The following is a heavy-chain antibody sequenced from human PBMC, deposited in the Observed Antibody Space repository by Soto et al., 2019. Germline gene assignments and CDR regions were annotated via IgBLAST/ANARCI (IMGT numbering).Heavy chain of an antibody. J-gene: IGHJ6*02. V-gene: IGHV3-23*01. Sequence: PRGPLRLSSPASGFTFSIYSMSWVRLAPGKGLEWVSAISGSRGSTYYAASVKGRFTISRDNSKNTLYLQMNSLRAEDTAVYYCAKERRWLFRTPFQKKRYGMDVWGQGT. CDR3: AKERRWLFRTPFQKKRYGMDV. CDR1: GFTFSIYS. D-gene: IGHD6-19*01. CDR2: ISGSRGST.